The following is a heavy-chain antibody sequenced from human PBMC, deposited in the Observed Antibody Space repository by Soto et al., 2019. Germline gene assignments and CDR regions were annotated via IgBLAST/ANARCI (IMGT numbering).Heavy chain of an antibody. CDR1: GFTVNGDY. V-gene: IGHV3-53*01. J-gene: IGHJ4*02. CDR3: VVSLTYAYGFEF. CDR2: IFSGGGT. Sequence: EGQLVESGGGLVQPGGSLRLSCEPSGFTVNGDYIGWVRQAPGTGLEWVSVIFSGGGTFSGASVRGRFTVSRDTSKNTLSLQKSRLGVNATAQYDCVVSLTYAYGFEFWGQGPLVTVSS. D-gene: IGHD3-10*01.